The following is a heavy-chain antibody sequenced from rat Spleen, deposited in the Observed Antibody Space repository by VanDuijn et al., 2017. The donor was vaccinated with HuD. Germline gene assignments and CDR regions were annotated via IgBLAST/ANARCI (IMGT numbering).Heavy chain of an antibody. CDR2: IWTDGST. CDR3: ARENMYYGYNYFDY. D-gene: IGHD1-9*01. J-gene: IGHJ2*01. Sequence: QVQLKESGPGLVQPSQTLSLACTVSGFSVTSYHVHWVRQPSGKGLEWMGVIWTDGSTEYNSALKSRLSVSRDTSKSKVFLKMNSLQTEDTATYYCARENMYYGYNYFDYWGQGVMVTVSS. V-gene: IGHV2-43*01. CDR1: GFSVTSYH.